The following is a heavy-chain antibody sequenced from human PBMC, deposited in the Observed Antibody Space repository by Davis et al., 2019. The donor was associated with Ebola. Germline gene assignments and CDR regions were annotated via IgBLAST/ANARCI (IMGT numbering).Heavy chain of an antibody. Sequence: AASVKVSCKASGYTFTNYGITWVRQAPGQGPEWMGWINPHNGNTNYAQNVQGRVIMTSDTATTTAYMEVGSLRSDDTAVYYCARAQFPTTSDHWGQGTLVSVSS. V-gene: IGHV1-18*04. CDR1: GYTFTNYG. CDR2: INPHNGNT. D-gene: IGHD1-1*01. CDR3: ARAQFPTTSDH. J-gene: IGHJ4*02.